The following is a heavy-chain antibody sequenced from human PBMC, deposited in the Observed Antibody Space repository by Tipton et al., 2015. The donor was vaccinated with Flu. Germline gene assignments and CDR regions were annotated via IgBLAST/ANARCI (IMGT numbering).Heavy chain of an antibody. J-gene: IGHJ4*02. D-gene: IGHD3-10*01. CDR2: INQESNEK. Sequence: SLRLSCAASGFTFGSKWMAWVRQAPGKGLEWVANINQESNEKYYVDSVRGRFTISRDKAKNSLYLQMNSLRAEDTAVYCCARDVNYGNFDYWGQGTLVTVSS. CDR1: GFTFGSKW. V-gene: IGHV3-7*01. CDR3: ARDVNYGNFDY.